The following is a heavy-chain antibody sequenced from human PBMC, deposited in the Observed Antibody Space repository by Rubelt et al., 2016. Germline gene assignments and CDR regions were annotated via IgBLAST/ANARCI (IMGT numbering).Heavy chain of an antibody. CDR3: AKDLPLTVTTGLEPSY. CDR2: RRGRWWST. D-gene: IGHD4-11*01. V-gene: IGHV3-23*01. Sequence: GKGKEGEAERRGRWWSTYYADSVKGRFTISRDNSKNTLYLQMNSLRAEDTAVYYCAKDLPLTVTTGLEPSYWGQGTLVTVSS. J-gene: IGHJ4*02.